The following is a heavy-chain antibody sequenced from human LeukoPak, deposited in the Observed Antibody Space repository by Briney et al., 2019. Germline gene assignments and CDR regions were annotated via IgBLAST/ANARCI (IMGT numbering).Heavy chain of an antibody. CDR3: AKARATIYYFDC. Sequence: GGFLRLSCAASGFTFSTFAMSWVRQAPGKGLEWVSAISASDTSTYYADSVKGRFTISRDNSKNTLYLQMNSLRAEDTAVYYCAKARATIYYFDCWGQGTLVTVSS. D-gene: IGHD5-12*01. CDR1: GFTFSTFA. V-gene: IGHV3-23*01. J-gene: IGHJ4*02. CDR2: ISASDTST.